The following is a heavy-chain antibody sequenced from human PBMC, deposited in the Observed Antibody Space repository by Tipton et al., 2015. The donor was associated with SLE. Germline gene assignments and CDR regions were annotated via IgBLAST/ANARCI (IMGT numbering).Heavy chain of an antibody. V-gene: IGHV4-59*01. CDR3: AKDLSRFPDV. J-gene: IGHJ6*02. CDR2: IYYSGST. D-gene: IGHD2-21*01. Sequence: TLSLTCAVYGGSFSGYYWSWIRQPPGKGLEWIGYIYYSGSTNYNPSLKSRVTISVDTSKNQFSLKLSSVTAADTAVYYCAKDLSRFPDVWGQGTTVTVSS. CDR1: GGSFSGYY.